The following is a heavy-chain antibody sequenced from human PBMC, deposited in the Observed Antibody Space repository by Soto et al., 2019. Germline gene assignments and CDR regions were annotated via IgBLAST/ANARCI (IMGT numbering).Heavy chain of an antibody. D-gene: IGHD3-10*01. CDR1: GFTFSSYT. CDR2: ITSSSNNI. J-gene: IGHJ4*02. CDR3: ARDISEGFF. Sequence: GXSLILSCAASGFTFSSYTMNCVRQAPGKGLEWVSSITSSSNNIYYADSLKGRFTISRDNAKNSLYLQMNSLRAEDTAVYYCARDISEGFFWGQGTLVTVSS. V-gene: IGHV3-21*01.